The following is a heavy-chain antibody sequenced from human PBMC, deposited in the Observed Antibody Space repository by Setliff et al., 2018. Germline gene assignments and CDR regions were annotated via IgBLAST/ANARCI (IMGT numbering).Heavy chain of an antibody. CDR3: AREGGGSGWTPDS. CDR1: GGSISSSSYY. CDR2: IYYSGST. V-gene: IGHV4-39*07. Sequence: KTSETLSLTCTVSGGSISSSSYYWGWIRQPPGKGLEWIGSIYYSGSTYYNPSLKSRVTISVDTSKNQFSLKLSSVTAADTAVYYCAREGGGSGWTPDSWGQGTLVTVSS. J-gene: IGHJ4*02. D-gene: IGHD6-19*01.